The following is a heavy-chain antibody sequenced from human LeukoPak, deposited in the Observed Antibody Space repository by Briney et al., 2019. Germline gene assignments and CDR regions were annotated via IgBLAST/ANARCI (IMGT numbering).Heavy chain of an antibody. CDR1: GFTFNTYW. V-gene: IGHV3-74*01. D-gene: IGHD4-23*01. CDR3: ARDLDYGGNSNFDD. J-gene: IGHJ4*02. CDR2: ISSDGRRT. Sequence: GGSLRLSCAASGFTFNTYWMHWVRQAPGKGLVWVSRISSDGRRTTYADSLEGRFTISRDNAKNTLYLQMNSLRAEDTAVYYCARDLDYGGNSNFDDWGQGTLVTVSS.